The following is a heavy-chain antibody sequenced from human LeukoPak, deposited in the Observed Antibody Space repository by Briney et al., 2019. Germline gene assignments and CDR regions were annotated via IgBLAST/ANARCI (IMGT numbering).Heavy chain of an antibody. CDR1: GFTFTSYD. D-gene: IGHD3-10*01. V-gene: IGHV3-23*01. Sequence: GGSLRLSCATSGFTFTSYDMSWVRQAPGKGLEWVSGISGIGSRTYYADSVEGRLTISRDNSKNTVYLQMNSLRAEDTAVYYCAKTRITMVRGEIDWGQGTLATVSS. J-gene: IGHJ4*02. CDR3: AKTRITMVRGEID. CDR2: ISGIGSRT.